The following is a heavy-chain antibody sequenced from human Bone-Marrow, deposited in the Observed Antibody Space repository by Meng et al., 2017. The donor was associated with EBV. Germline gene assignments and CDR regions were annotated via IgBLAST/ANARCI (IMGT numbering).Heavy chain of an antibody. D-gene: IGHD5-18*01. CDR2: IYPSLTT. V-gene: IGHV4-39*01. CDR1: GKSISTYTFY. Sequence: QLQLLAPEPGLVTPAEAPSTTCTFSGKSISTYTFYRGWIPRPPGKGREWIRTIYPSLTTYYNPSLQIRLTTSVDTSKNQFSLKMTSVTAADTAVYYCARRAASWFDPWGQGALVTVSS. CDR3: ARRAASWFDP. J-gene: IGHJ5*02.